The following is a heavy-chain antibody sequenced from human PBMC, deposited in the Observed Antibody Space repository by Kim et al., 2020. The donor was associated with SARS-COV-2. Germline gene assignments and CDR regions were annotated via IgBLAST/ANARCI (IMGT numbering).Heavy chain of an antibody. CDR2: ISSNGRTT. J-gene: IGHJ4*02. CDR3: VKSASHYDFWSGTFYFFDC. V-gene: IGHV3-64D*08. CDR1: GFTFSTYA. Sequence: GGSLRLSCSASGFTFSTYAMHWVRQAPGKGLEYVSAISSNGRTTYYADSVKGRFTISRDNSKNTLYLQMSSLRAEDTAVYYCVKSASHYDFWSGTFYFFDCWGQGTLVTVSS. D-gene: IGHD3-3*01.